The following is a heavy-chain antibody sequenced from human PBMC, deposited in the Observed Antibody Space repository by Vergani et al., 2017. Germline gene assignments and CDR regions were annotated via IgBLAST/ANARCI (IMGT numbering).Heavy chain of an antibody. D-gene: IGHD2-15*01. V-gene: IGHV3-74*01. CDR1: GFTFSNYW. Sequence: EVQLVESGGGLVQRGGSLRLSCAASGFTFSNYWMHWVRQAPGKGLVWVSRINRDGSTTNYADSVKGRFTISRDNAKNTLYLQLNSLRAEDTAVYYCARATREGIVVRGNENPDYYYMDVWGKGNTVTVFS. CDR3: ARATREGIVVRGNENPDYYYMDV. J-gene: IGHJ6*03. CDR2: INRDGSTT.